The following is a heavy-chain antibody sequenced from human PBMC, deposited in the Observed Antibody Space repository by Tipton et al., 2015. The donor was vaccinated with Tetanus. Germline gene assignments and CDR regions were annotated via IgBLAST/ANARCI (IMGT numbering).Heavy chain of an antibody. CDR2: VSDSGST. D-gene: IGHD3-22*01. CDR3: ARATPIGSYFVRYYSMYV. J-gene: IGHJ6*02. Sequence: TLSLTCTVSGGSISSADYYWSWIRQPPGKGLEWIGYVSDSGSTYSNPSLRSRIIISVDTSKNQFSLILSSVTAADTAVYYCARATPIGSYFVRYYSMYVWGQGTTVVVSS. V-gene: IGHV4-30-4*01. CDR1: GGSISSADYY.